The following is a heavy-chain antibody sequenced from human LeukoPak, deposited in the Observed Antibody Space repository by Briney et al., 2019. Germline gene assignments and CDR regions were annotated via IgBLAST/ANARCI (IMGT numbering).Heavy chain of an antibody. CDR1: GFTFSSYD. CDR2: IGTAGDT. Sequence: GGSLRLSCAASGFTFSSYDMHWVRQATGKGLEWVSAIGTAGDTYYPGSVKGRFTISRENAKNSLYLQMNSLRAGDTAVCYCARKGILHDAFDIWGQGTMVTVSS. CDR3: ARKGILHDAFDI. V-gene: IGHV3-13*01. D-gene: IGHD4-11*01. J-gene: IGHJ3*02.